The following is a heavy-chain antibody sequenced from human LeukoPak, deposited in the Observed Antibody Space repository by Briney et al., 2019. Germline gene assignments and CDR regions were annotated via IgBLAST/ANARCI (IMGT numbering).Heavy chain of an antibody. Sequence: ASVKVSCKVSGYTLTELSMHWVRQAPGKGLEWMGGFDPEDGETIYAQKFQGRVTMTEDTSTDTAYMELSSLRSEDTAVYYCATVPVAGTGTPAPFDYWGQGTLVTVSS. J-gene: IGHJ4*02. CDR1: GYTLTELS. V-gene: IGHV1-24*01. CDR2: FDPEDGET. D-gene: IGHD6-19*01. CDR3: ATVPVAGTGTPAPFDY.